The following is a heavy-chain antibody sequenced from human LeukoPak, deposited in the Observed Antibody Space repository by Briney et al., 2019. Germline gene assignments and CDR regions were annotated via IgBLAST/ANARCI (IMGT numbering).Heavy chain of an antibody. CDR3: AKDLSKSYGDYGTSGAFDI. CDR2: ISSSGSTI. Sequence: GGSLRLSCAASGFTFSDYYMSWIRQAPGKGLEWVSYISSSGSTIYYADSVKGRFTISRDNAKNSLYLQMNSLRAEDTAVYYCAKDLSKSYGDYGTSGAFDIWGQGTLVTVSS. CDR1: GFTFSDYY. D-gene: IGHD4-17*01. V-gene: IGHV3-11*01. J-gene: IGHJ3*02.